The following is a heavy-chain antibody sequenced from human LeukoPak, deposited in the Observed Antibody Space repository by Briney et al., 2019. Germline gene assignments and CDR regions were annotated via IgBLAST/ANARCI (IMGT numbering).Heavy chain of an antibody. CDR1: GFTFSDYY. CDR2: ISSSGSTI. CDR3: ARDTIDTLRSTMIVVVMDAFDI. Sequence: GGSLRLSCAASGFTFSDYYMSWIRQAPGKGLEWVSYISSSGSTIYYADSVKGRFTISRDNAKNSLYLQMNSLRAEDRAFYYCARDTIDTLRSTMIVVVMDAFDIWGQGTMVTVSS. D-gene: IGHD3-22*01. V-gene: IGHV3-11*04. J-gene: IGHJ3*02.